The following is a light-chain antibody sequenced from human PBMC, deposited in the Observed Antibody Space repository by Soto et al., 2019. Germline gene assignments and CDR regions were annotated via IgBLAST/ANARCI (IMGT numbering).Light chain of an antibody. CDR3: STWEATLNGRV. V-gene: IGLV1-44*01. CDR1: NSNIGSNI. Sequence: QSVLTQPPSASGTPGQRVTISCSGSNSNIGSNILNWYQQLHGTAPNLLIYGDSHCPSGVPDRFSGSKTGTSASLPISGLQSEDEDDFYCSTWEATLNGRVFGGGTKLTVL. J-gene: IGLJ3*02. CDR2: GDS.